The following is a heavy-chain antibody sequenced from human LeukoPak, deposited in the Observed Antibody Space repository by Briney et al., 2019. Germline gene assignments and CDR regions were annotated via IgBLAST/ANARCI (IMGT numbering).Heavy chain of an antibody. Sequence: GGSLRLSCAASGFTFSSYSMNWVRQAPGKGLEWVSYISSSSTIYYADPVKGRFTISRDNAKNSLYLQMNSLRAEDTAVYYCARDPRNLFYYYGMDVWGQGTTVTVSS. CDR2: ISSSSTI. D-gene: IGHD1-1*01. V-gene: IGHV3-48*01. CDR3: ARDPRNLFYYYGMDV. J-gene: IGHJ6*02. CDR1: GFTFSSYS.